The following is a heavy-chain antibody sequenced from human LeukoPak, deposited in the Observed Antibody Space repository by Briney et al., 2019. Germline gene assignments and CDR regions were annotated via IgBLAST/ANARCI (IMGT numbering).Heavy chain of an antibody. CDR2: IYYSGST. D-gene: IGHD6-13*01. J-gene: IGHJ5*02. V-gene: IGHV4-59*08. CDR1: GDSIGSYY. CDR3: ARHREKSSTYSGIDWFDP. Sequence: PSETLSLTCTVSGDSIGSYYWSWIRQPPGKGLEWIGYIYYSGSTTYNPSLKSRVTISVDTSKNQFSLTLSSLTAADTAVYYCARHREKSSTYSGIDWFDPWGQGTLVTVSS.